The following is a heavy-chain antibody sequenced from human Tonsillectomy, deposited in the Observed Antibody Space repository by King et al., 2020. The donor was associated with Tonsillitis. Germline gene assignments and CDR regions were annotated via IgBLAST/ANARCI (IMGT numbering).Heavy chain of an antibody. CDR3: AKITIFGVNYYYYGMDV. D-gene: IGHD3-3*01. Sequence: VQLVESGGGVVQPGRSLRLSCAASGFTFSSYGMHWVRQAPGKGLEWVAVISYDGSNKYYADSVKGRFTISRDNSKNTLYLQMNSLRAEDTAVYYCAKITIFGVNYYYYGMDVWGQGTTVTVSS. CDR1: GFTFSSYG. CDR2: ISYDGSNK. J-gene: IGHJ6*02. V-gene: IGHV3-30*18.